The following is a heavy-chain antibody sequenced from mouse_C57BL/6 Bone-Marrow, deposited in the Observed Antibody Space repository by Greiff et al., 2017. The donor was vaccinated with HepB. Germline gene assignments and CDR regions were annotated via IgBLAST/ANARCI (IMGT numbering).Heavy chain of an antibody. CDR3: ASSYVDFDY. CDR1: GYTFTSYT. CDR2: ITPSSGYT. J-gene: IGHJ2*01. V-gene: IGHV1-4*01. Sequence: VQLQQSGAELARPGASVKMSCKASGYTFTSYTMHWVKQRPGQGLEWIGYITPSSGYTKDNQKFKDKATLTADKSSSTAQMQLSSLTSEDSALYYCASSYVDFDYWGQGTTLTVSS. D-gene: IGHD1-1*01.